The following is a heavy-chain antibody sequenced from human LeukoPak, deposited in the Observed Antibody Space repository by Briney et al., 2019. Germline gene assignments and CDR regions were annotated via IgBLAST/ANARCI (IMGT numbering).Heavy chain of an antibody. D-gene: IGHD1-1*01. Sequence: PSETLSLNCSVSGGSISTFYWNWIRQPPGEGLEWIGYIHYSGRTNYNPSLKSRVTISVDTSKNQFSLKLSSVTAADTAVYYCARGACLDPFDPWGQGTLVTVSS. J-gene: IGHJ5*02. V-gene: IGHV4-59*01. CDR3: ARGACLDPFDP. CDR2: IHYSGRT. CDR1: GGSISTFY.